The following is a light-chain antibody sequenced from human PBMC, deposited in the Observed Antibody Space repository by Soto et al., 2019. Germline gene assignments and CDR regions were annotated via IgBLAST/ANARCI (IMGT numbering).Light chain of an antibody. Sequence: QSALTQPASVSGSPGQSITISCTGTSSDVGGYNYVSWYQQHPGKAPKLMIYDVSSRPSGVSNRFSGAKSGNTASLTISGLQTEDEADYYCSSYTSSSTPYVFGTGTKVPVL. J-gene: IGLJ1*01. CDR3: SSYTSSSTPYV. V-gene: IGLV2-14*01. CDR2: DVS. CDR1: SSDVGGYNY.